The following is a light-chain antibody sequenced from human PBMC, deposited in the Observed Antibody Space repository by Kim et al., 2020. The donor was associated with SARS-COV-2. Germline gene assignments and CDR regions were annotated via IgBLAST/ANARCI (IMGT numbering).Light chain of an antibody. J-gene: IGKJ4*01. CDR1: QPITRW. V-gene: IGKV1-5*01. CDR3: QQYNLYPRT. CDR2: GAS. Sequence: DIQMTQSPSTLSASVGDRVTITCRASQPITRWLAWYRQKLGKAPELLIYGASILQSGVPSRFSRSGSGTEFTLTINGLQPDDFATYYCQQYNLYPRTFGGGTKVDIK.